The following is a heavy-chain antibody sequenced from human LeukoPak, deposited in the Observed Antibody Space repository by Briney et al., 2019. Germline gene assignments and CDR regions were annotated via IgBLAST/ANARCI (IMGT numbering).Heavy chain of an antibody. J-gene: IGHJ5*02. Sequence: PSETLSFTCAVSGDSISSGGYYWSCIRQPPGKGLEWIGYIYHSGSTYYNPSLKSRVTISVDRSKNQFSLKLSSVTAADTAVYYCARVGDKRLFDPWGQGTLVTVSS. CDR2: IYHSGST. CDR3: ARVGDKRLFDP. D-gene: IGHD5-24*01. V-gene: IGHV4-30-2*01. CDR1: GDSISSGGYY.